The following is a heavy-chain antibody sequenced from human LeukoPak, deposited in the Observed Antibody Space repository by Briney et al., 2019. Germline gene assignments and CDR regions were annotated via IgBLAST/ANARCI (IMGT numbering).Heavy chain of an antibody. Sequence: NPSETLSLTCAVYGGSFSGYYWSWIRQPPGKGLEWIGEINHSGSTNYNPSLKSRVTISVDTSKNQFSLKLSSVTAADTAVYYCARISVGIGGFDYWGQGTLVTVSS. CDR2: INHSGST. CDR1: GGSFSGYY. CDR3: ARISVGIGGFDY. D-gene: IGHD6-13*01. V-gene: IGHV4-34*01. J-gene: IGHJ4*02.